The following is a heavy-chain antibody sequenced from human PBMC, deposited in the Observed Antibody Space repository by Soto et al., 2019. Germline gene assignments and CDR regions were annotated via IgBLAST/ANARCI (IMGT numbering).Heavy chain of an antibody. V-gene: IGHV4-4*02. Sequence: QVQLQESGPGLVKPSGTLSLTCAVSGGSISSSNWWSWVRQPPGKGLEWIGEIYHSGSTNYNPSLMSGVTISVDKSKNQFSLKLSSVTAADTAVYYCASQLGMTGNYYYGMDVWGQGTTVTVSS. CDR2: IYHSGST. D-gene: IGHD6-6*01. J-gene: IGHJ6*02. CDR1: GGSISSSNW. CDR3: ASQLGMTGNYYYGMDV.